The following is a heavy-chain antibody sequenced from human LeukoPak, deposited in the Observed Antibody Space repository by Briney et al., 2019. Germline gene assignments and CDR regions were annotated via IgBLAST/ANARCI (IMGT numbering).Heavy chain of an antibody. CDR1: GFTFSSCW. CDR2: IKSDGSGT. J-gene: IGHJ6*02. V-gene: IGHV3-74*01. CDR3: ARASPSRLWMDYYYYYGMDV. D-gene: IGHD1-1*01. Sequence: PGGSLRLSCAASGFTFSSCWVHWVRQAPGKGLEWVSRIKSDGSGTSYADSVKGRFTISRDNSKNTLYLQMNSLRAEDTAVYYCARASPSRLWMDYYYYYGMDVWGQGTTVTVSS.